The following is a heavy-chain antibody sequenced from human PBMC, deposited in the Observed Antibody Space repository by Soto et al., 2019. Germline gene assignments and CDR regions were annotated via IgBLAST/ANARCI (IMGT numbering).Heavy chain of an antibody. CDR1: GGSVSSGPYY. Sequence: SETLSLTCTVSGGSVSSGPYYWNWIRQPPGKGLEWIGHIFYSGDTKYNPSLKNRVTISVDTSKSQFSLRLSSVTAADTAVYYCATDNSVVARSYYHFDLWGRGTLAPVYS. CDR2: IFYSGDT. J-gene: IGHJ2*01. D-gene: IGHD1-26*01. CDR3: ATDNSVVARSYYHFDL. V-gene: IGHV4-61*01.